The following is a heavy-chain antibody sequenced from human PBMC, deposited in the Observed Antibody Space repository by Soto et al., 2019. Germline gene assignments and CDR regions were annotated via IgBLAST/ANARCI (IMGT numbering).Heavy chain of an antibody. V-gene: IGHV4-34*01. J-gene: IGHJ4*02. CDR3: ARDKITGLFDY. CDR1: GGSFSGYY. CDR2: INHSGST. D-gene: IGHD2-8*02. Sequence: QVQLQQWGAGLLKPSETLSLTCAVYGGSFSGYYWTWIRQPPGTGLGWIGEINHSGSTNYNPSLKSRVTISVDTSKSQFSLKLTSVTDADTAVYYCARDKITGLFDYWGQGTRVTVSS.